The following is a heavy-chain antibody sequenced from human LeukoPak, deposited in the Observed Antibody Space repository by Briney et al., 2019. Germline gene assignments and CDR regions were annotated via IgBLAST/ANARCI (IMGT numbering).Heavy chain of an antibody. V-gene: IGHV3-21*01. CDR2: ISSSSGYI. CDR3: ARDTDYDSRSI. CDR1: GYTFSIYS. Sequence: PGGSLRLSCAASGYTFSIYSMNWVRQAPGRGLEWVSSISSSSGYIYYADSVKGRFTISRDNAKNSPYLQMNSLRAEDTAVYYCARDTDYDSRSIWGQGTMVTVSS. J-gene: IGHJ3*02. D-gene: IGHD5-12*01.